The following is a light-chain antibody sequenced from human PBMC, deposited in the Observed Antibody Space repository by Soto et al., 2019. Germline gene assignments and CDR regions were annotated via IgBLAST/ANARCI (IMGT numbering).Light chain of an antibody. J-gene: IGKJ1*01. V-gene: IGKV3-15*01. CDR3: KHYNTGPRT. CDR1: QSVSSN. CDR2: RAS. Sequence: EIVMTQFPATLSVSPGERATLSCRASQSVSSNLAWYQQKPGQAPRLLINRASTRATGIPARFSGSGSGTEFTLTISGLQSEDFAVYYCKHYNTGPRTFGQGTKVDIK.